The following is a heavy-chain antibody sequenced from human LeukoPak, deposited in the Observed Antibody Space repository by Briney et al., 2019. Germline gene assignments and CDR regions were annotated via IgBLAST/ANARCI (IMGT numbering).Heavy chain of an antibody. Sequence: GGSLRLSCAASGFXFSSYWISWVRQAPGKGLEWVANIKQDGSEKYYVDSVKGRFTISRDNAKNSLYLQMNSLRAEDTAVYYCARGFVVVTAIPCYWGQGTLVTVSS. CDR2: IKQDGSEK. CDR3: ARGFVVVTAIPCY. D-gene: IGHD2-21*02. V-gene: IGHV3-7*04. CDR1: GFXFSSYW. J-gene: IGHJ4*02.